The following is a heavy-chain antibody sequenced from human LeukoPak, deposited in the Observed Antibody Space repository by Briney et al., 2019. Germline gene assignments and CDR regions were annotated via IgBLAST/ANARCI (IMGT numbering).Heavy chain of an antibody. J-gene: IGHJ4*02. CDR3: ARDASGWSAY. CDR1: GFTFSSSW. D-gene: IGHD6-19*01. CDR2: MKPDGGET. V-gene: IGHV3-7*04. Sequence: GGSLRLSCEASGFTFSSSWMSWLRQAPGKGLEWVANMKPDGGETYYVDSVKGRFTIPRDNARNSLYLQMNSLRVEDTAVYYCARDASGWSAYWGQGTLVTVSS.